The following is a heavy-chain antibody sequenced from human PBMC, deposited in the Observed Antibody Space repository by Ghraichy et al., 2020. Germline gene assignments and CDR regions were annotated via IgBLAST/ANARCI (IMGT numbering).Heavy chain of an antibody. Sequence: GVLNISCAASGFTFSTYWMTWVRQAPGKGLEWVANIKQDGSEKYYVDSVKGRFTISRDNAKNSLDLQMNSLRAEDTAVYFCARDTGTRTSEYIDFWGQGTLVTVTS. CDR2: IKQDGSEK. CDR1: GFTFSTYW. D-gene: IGHD2-2*01. V-gene: IGHV3-7*01. J-gene: IGHJ4*02. CDR3: ARDTGTRTSEYIDF.